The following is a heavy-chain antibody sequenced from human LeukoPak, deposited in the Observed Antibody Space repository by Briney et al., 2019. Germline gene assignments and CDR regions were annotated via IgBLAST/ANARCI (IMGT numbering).Heavy chain of an antibody. Sequence: GASVKVSCKASGYTFSSYYMHWVRQAPGQGLEWMGIINPSGGSTSYAQKFQGRVTMTRDMSTSTVYMELSSLRSEDTAVYYCARVWIGYCTNGVCSPSFDYWGQGTLVTVSS. J-gene: IGHJ4*02. V-gene: IGHV1-46*01. CDR3: ARVWIGYCTNGVCSPSFDY. CDR1: GYTFSSYY. D-gene: IGHD2-8*01. CDR2: INPSGGST.